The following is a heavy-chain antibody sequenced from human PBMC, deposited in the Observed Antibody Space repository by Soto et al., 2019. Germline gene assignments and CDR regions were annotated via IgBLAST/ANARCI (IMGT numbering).Heavy chain of an antibody. D-gene: IGHD1-1*01. CDR2: IYWDGES. CDR1: GFSFTTTRMG. Sequence: QITLKEAGPTLVKPTETLTLTCTFSGFSFTTTRMGVGWTRQPPGKALEWLAIIYWDGESRYNPLLRRRLTLTEDPSKTQVVLTMTNMDPKATATYYCAHRDSTGTTTYFDSWGQGIPVTVAS. CDR3: AHRDSTGTTTYFDS. J-gene: IGHJ4*02. V-gene: IGHV2-5*02.